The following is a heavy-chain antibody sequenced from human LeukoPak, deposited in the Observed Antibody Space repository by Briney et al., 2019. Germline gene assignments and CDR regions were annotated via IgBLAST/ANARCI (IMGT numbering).Heavy chain of an antibody. CDR2: ISAYNGNT. J-gene: IGHJ5*02. Sequence: GASVKVSCKASGGTFSSYAISWVRQAPGQGLEWMGWISAYNGNTNFAQKLQGRVTMTTDTSTSTAYMELRSLRSDDTAVYYCARDGPSYYYGSRSYVKNWFDPWGQGTLVTVSS. V-gene: IGHV1-18*01. D-gene: IGHD3-10*01. CDR1: GGTFSSYA. CDR3: ARDGPSYYYGSRSYVKNWFDP.